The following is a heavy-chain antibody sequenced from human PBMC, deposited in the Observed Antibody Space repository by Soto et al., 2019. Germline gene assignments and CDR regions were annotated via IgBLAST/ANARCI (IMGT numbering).Heavy chain of an antibody. CDR1: GFTFSNYA. Sequence: GGSLRLSCAASGFTFSNYAMSWVRQAPGKGLEWVSGVRGGGVTSYAESVKGRFTISRDNSKNTLHLQMNSLRAEDTAVYYCAKNPGYYYDSTGYHFAYWGQGTQVTVSS. J-gene: IGHJ4*02. D-gene: IGHD3-22*01. CDR3: AKNPGYYYDSTGYHFAY. CDR2: VRGGGVT. V-gene: IGHV3-23*01.